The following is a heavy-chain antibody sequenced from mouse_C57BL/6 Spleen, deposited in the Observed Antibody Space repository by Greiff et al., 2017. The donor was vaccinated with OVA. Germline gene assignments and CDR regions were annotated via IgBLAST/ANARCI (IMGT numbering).Heavy chain of an antibody. J-gene: IGHJ3*01. D-gene: IGHD2-4*01. V-gene: IGHV5-4*01. CDR1: GFTFSSYA. CDR2: ISDGGSYT. Sequence: EVQLQESGGGLVKPGGSLKLSCAASGFTFSSYAMSWVRQTPEKRLEWVATISDGGSYTYYPDNVKGRFTISRDNAKNNLYLQMSHLKSEDTAMYYCARSEDYEDSFAYWGQGTLVTVSA. CDR3: ARSEDYEDSFAY.